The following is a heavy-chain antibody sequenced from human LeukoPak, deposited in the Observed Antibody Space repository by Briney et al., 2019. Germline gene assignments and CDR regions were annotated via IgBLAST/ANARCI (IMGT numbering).Heavy chain of an antibody. CDR3: ARSLGRGYCSSTSCPGWFDP. D-gene: IGHD2-2*01. V-gene: IGHV4-4*07. J-gene: IGHJ5*02. CDR1: GGPISSYY. CDR2: IYTSGST. Sequence: SETLSLTCTVSGGPISSYYWSWIRQPAGKGLEWIGRIYTSGSTNYNPSLKSRVTISVDKSKNQFSLELSSVTAADTAVYYCARSLGRGYCSSTSCPGWFDPWGQGTLVTVSS.